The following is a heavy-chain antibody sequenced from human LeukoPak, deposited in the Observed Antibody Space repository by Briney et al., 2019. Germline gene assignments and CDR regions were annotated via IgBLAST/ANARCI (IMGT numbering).Heavy chain of an antibody. CDR3: AKDRLYVPASGNWFDP. J-gene: IGHJ5*02. Sequence: GGSLRLSCAASEFTFSSYAMSWVRQAPGKGLEWVSAISGSGGSTYYADSVKGRFTISRDNSKNTLYLQMNSLRAEDTAVYYCAKDRLYVPASGNWFDPWGQGTLVTVSS. CDR1: EFTFSSYA. D-gene: IGHD2-2*01. V-gene: IGHV3-23*01. CDR2: ISGSGGST.